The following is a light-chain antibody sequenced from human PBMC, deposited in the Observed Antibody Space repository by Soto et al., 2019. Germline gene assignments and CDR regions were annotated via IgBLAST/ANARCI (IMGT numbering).Light chain of an antibody. V-gene: IGKV1-5*01. CDR2: DVS. CDR3: QQYDTIWT. CDR1: KTISSW. Sequence: DSQMTQFPSTLSASVGDRVTIPCRASKTISSWVAWYKQKQAKAPKLLIYDVSTLESGVPLRFSGRGSGTEFTLTIPSLQHDDLATYYCQQYDTIWTFGQGTKVDIK. J-gene: IGKJ1*01.